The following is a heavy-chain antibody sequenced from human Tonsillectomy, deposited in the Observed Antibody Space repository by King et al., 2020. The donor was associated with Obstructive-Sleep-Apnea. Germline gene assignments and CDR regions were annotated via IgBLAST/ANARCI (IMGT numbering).Heavy chain of an antibody. D-gene: IGHD2-2*01. CDR2: ISGYNGNT. V-gene: IGHV1-18*01. Sequence: VQLVQSGAEVKKPGASVKVSCKASGYTFTSYAISWVRQAPGQGLEWMGWISGYNGNTNYAQKLQGRVTMTTDTSTSTAYMELRSLSSDDTAVYYCARDSPSPYCSSTSCFRYYYCYGMDVWGQGTTVTVSS. J-gene: IGHJ6*02. CDR3: ARDSPSPYCSSTSCFRYYYCYGMDV. CDR1: GYTFTSYA.